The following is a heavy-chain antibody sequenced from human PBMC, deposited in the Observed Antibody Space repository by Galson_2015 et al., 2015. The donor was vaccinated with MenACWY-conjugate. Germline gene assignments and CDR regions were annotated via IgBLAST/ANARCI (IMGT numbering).Heavy chain of an antibody. J-gene: IGHJ6*02. Sequence: SVKVSCKVSGGTFTTYALSWVRQAPGQGLEWMGGIVPMFGSTNFAQKFQARVRITAGKSSDTAYMELTSLTSDDTAVYYCARGQRGLDFEYSYYYLMDVWGQGTTVTVSS. CDR2: IVPMFGST. CDR3: ARGQRGLDFEYSYYYLMDV. V-gene: IGHV1-69*06. D-gene: IGHD3-10*01. CDR1: GGTFTTYA.